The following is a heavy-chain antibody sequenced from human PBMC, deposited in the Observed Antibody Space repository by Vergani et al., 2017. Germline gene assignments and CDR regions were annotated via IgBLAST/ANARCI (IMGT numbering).Heavy chain of an antibody. CDR1: GFTFSSYA. CDR2: ISGSGGST. D-gene: IGHD3-9*01. Sequence: EVQLLESGGGLVQPGGSLRLSCAASGFTFSSYAMSWVRQAPGKGLEWVSAISGSGGSTYYADSVKGRFTISRDNSKNTLYLQMNSLRDEETAVYYCAKGPKGWLSLGYYYFDYWGQGTLVTVSS. V-gene: IGHV3-23*01. J-gene: IGHJ4*02. CDR3: AKGPKGWLSLGYYYFDY.